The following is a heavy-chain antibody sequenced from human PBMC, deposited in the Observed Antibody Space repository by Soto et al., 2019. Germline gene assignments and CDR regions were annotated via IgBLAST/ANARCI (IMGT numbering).Heavy chain of an antibody. J-gene: IGHJ4*02. D-gene: IGHD2-21*02. CDR3: AKAYGGDSTCRAGDY. Sequence: EVQLVESGGGLVQPGGSLRLSCAASGFTFSSYWMNWVRQAPGKGLEWVASIKQDGSEQYSVDSVKGRFTISRDNAKNSLYLQMDSLRVEDTAVYYCAKAYGGDSTCRAGDYWGQGTLVTVSS. V-gene: IGHV3-7*01. CDR1: GFTFSSYW. CDR2: IKQDGSEQ.